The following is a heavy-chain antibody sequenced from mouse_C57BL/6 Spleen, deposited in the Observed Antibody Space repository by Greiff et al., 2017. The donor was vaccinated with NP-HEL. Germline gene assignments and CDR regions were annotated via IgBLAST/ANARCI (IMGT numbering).Heavy chain of an antibody. Sequence: VQLQQPGAELVKPGASVQLSCKASGYTFTSYWMHWVKQRPGQGLEWIGMIHPNSGSTNYNEKFKSKATLTVDKSSSTAYMQLSSLTSEDSAVYYCARGGGYYDYAMDYWGQGTAVTVSS. CDR3: ARGGGYYDYAMDY. J-gene: IGHJ4*01. CDR2: IHPNSGST. V-gene: IGHV1-64*01. CDR1: GYTFTSYW. D-gene: IGHD2-3*01.